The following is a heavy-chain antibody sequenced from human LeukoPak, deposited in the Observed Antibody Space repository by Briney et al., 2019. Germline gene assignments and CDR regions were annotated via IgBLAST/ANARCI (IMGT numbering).Heavy chain of an antibody. Sequence: PGGSLRLSCAASGFTFSSYSMNWVRQAPGKGLEWVSSISSSSSYIYYADSVKGRFTISRDNAKNSLYLQMNSLRAEDTAVYYCARESAEYCSGGSCRPGGWFDPWGQGTLVTVSS. D-gene: IGHD2-15*01. V-gene: IGHV3-21*01. CDR2: ISSSSSYI. J-gene: IGHJ5*02. CDR3: ARESAEYCSGGSCRPGGWFDP. CDR1: GFTFSSYS.